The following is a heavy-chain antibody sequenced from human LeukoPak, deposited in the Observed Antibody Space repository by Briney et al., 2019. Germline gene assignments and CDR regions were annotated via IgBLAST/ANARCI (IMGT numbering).Heavy chain of an antibody. D-gene: IGHD6-13*01. CDR3: ARPGASSPGNWFAS. CDR2: IDTANGNT. V-gene: IGHV1-3*04. CDR1: GYTFTNHA. J-gene: IGHJ5*01. Sequence: ASVKVSCKASGYTFTNHAMHWVRQAPGQGLEWMGWIDTANGNTKYLRKFQGRVTITRDTSARIVYMELSSLRFEGTALYYCARPGASSPGNWFASWGQGSLVTVSS.